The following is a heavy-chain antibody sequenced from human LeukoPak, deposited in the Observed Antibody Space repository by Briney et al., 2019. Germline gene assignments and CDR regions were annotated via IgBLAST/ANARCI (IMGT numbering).Heavy chain of an antibody. CDR3: ARGGVPAAMGWFDP. J-gene: IGHJ5*02. CDR1: GFTFSSYS. D-gene: IGHD2-2*01. Sequence: GGSLRLSCAASGFTFSSYSLNWVRQAPGKGPEWVSCISSSSPYIYYADSLRGRFTISRDNAKNSLYLQMNSLRAEDTAVYYCARGGVPAAMGWFDPWGQGTLVTVSS. CDR2: ISSSSPYI. V-gene: IGHV3-21*01.